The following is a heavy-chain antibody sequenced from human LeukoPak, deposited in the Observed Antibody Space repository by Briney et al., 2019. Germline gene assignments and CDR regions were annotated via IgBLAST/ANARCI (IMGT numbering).Heavy chain of an antibody. V-gene: IGHV3-33*01. J-gene: IGHJ4*02. CDR1: GFTFSSYG. CDR3: ARESGMITFGGVKDY. D-gene: IGHD3-16*01. CDR2: IWYDGSNK. Sequence: GGSLRLSCAASGFTFSSYGMHWVRQAPGKGLEWVAVIWYDGSNKYYADSVKGRFTISRDNSKNTLYLQMNSLRAEGTAVYYCARESGMITFGGVKDYWGQGTLVTVSS.